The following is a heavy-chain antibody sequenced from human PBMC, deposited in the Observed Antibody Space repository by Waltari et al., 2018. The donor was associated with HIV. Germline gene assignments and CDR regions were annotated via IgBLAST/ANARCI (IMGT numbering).Heavy chain of an antibody. J-gene: IGHJ6*02. V-gene: IGHV1-69*01. Sequence: PGQGLEWMGGIIPIFGTTNYAQKFQGRVRITADESTSTAYMDLSSLRSEDTAVYYCARVICSTTSCYDLDYYYGMDVWGQGTTVTVSS. D-gene: IGHD2-2*01. CDR2: IIPIFGTT. CDR3: ARVICSTTSCYDLDYYYGMDV.